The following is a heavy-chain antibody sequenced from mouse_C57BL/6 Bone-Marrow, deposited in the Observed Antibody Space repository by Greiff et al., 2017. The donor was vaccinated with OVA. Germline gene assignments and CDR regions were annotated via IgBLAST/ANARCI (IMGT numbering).Heavy chain of an antibody. Sequence: QVQLQQPGAELVRPGTSVKLSCKASGYTFTSYWMHWVKQRPGQGLEWIGVIDPSDSYTNYNQKFKGKATLTVDTSSSTAYMQLSSLTSEDSAVYYCATMVGPDYWGQGTTLTVSS. CDR1: GYTFTSYW. V-gene: IGHV1-59*01. D-gene: IGHD1-1*02. CDR3: ATMVGPDY. J-gene: IGHJ2*01. CDR2: IDPSDSYT.